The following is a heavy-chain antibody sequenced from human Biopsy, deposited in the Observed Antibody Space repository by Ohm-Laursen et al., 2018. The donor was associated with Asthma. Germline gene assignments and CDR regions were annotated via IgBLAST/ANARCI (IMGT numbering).Heavy chain of an antibody. V-gene: IGHV3-30*18. Sequence: SLRLSCAAAGFTFSSYGVYWVRQAPGKGLEWVAVISYDGSNKYYADSVKGRFTISRDNSKNTLYLQMNSLRAEDTAVYYCAKAERYFDWYWFDPWGQGTLVTVSS. CDR3: AKAERYFDWYWFDP. CDR1: GFTFSSYG. J-gene: IGHJ5*02. CDR2: ISYDGSNK. D-gene: IGHD3-9*01.